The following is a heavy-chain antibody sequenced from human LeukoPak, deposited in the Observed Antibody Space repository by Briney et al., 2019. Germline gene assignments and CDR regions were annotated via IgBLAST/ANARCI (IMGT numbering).Heavy chain of an antibody. CDR3: ARDCMGPFCYMDV. Sequence: SETLSLTCTVSGGSISSYYWSWIRQPAGKGLESIGHISTSGSTTYNPSLKSRVTMSVDTSKNQFSLKLSSVTAADTAVYYCARDCMGPFCYMDVWGKGTTVTVSS. CDR2: ISTSGST. D-gene: IGHD2-8*01. J-gene: IGHJ6*03. V-gene: IGHV4-4*07. CDR1: GGSISSYY.